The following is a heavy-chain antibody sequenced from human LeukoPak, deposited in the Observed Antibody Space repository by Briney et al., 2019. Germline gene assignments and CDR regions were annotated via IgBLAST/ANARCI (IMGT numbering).Heavy chain of an antibody. Sequence: PSETLSLTCTVSGDFISSYYWSWLRQPAGKGLEWIGRIYTSGSTNYNPSLKSRVTISVDTSKNQFSLKLSSVTAADTAVYYCARLHVTMVRGVMNPFDYWGQGTLVTVSS. D-gene: IGHD3-10*01. CDR3: ARLHVTMVRGVMNPFDY. CDR2: IYTSGST. V-gene: IGHV4-4*07. CDR1: GDFISSYY. J-gene: IGHJ4*02.